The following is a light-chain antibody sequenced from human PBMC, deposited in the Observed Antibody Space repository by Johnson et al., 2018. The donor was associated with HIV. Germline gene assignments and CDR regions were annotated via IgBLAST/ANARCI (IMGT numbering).Light chain of an antibody. CDR2: ENN. CDR1: SSDMGNYA. J-gene: IGLJ1*01. Sequence: QPVLTQPPSVSAAPGQKVTISCSGSSSDMGNYAVSWYQQLPGTAPKLLIYENNKRPSGIPDRFSASKSGTSATLGITGLQPGDEADYYCGTWDSSLSAYVFGTGTKVTVL. CDR3: GTWDSSLSAYV. V-gene: IGLV1-51*02.